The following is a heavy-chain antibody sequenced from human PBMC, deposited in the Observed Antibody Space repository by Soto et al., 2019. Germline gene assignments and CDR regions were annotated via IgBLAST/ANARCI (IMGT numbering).Heavy chain of an antibody. CDR2: INAGSGNT. CDR3: ARELAAAGPTIYYYYGMDV. D-gene: IGHD6-13*01. V-gene: IGHV1-3*01. J-gene: IGHJ6*02. CDR1: GYTFTNYA. Sequence: GASVKVSCKASGYTFTNYAVHWVRQAPGQRLEWMGWINAGSGNTRYSQKFQGRVTITRDTSISTAYMELSRLRSDDTAVYYCARELAAAGPTIYYYYGMDVWGQGTTVTVSS.